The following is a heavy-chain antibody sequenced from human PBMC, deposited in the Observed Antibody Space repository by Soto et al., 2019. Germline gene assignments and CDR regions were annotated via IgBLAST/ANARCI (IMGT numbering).Heavy chain of an antibody. V-gene: IGHV4-59*01. J-gene: IGHJ5*02. Sequence: SETLSLTCTVSGGSISSYYWSWIRQPPGKGLEWIGYIYYSGSTNYNPSLKSRVTISVDTSKNQFSLKLSSVTAEDTAVYYCAKDLTVFGVGEFGPWGQGTLVTVSS. CDR2: IYYSGST. CDR1: GGSISSYY. D-gene: IGHD3-3*01. CDR3: AKDLTVFGVGEFGP.